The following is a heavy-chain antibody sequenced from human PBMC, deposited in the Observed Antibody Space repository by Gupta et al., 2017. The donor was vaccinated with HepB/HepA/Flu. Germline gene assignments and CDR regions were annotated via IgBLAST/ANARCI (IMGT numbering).Heavy chain of an antibody. CDR3: ARVRSGYSYDY. D-gene: IGHD3-3*01. Sequence: EVQLVESGGGLVQPWGSLRLSCPASGFTFSTYWMTWVRQAPGKGLEWGANVQQGGNEKTYVDSVKGRFTISRDNAKNSLYLQVNSLRAEDTAVYYCARVRSGYSYDYWGQGTLVTVSS. CDR2: VQQGGNEK. V-gene: IGHV3-7*03. J-gene: IGHJ4*02. CDR1: GFTFSTYW.